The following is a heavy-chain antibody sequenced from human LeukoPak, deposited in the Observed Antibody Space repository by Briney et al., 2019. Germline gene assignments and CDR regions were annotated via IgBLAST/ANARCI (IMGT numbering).Heavy chain of an antibody. J-gene: IGHJ6*03. V-gene: IGHV3-30*02. D-gene: IGHD1-26*01. Sequence: GGSLRLSCAASGFTFGSYGMHWVRQAPGKGLEWVAFTGYDGSDKHYADSVKGRFTISRDDSKNTLYLQMNSLRAEDTAVYYCAKDGSGSYSTYMDVWGKGTTVTVSS. CDR1: GFTFGSYG. CDR3: AKDGSGSYSTYMDV. CDR2: TGYDGSDK.